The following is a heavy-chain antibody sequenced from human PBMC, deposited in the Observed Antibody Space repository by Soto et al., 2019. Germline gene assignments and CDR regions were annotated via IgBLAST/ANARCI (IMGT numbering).Heavy chain of an antibody. J-gene: IGHJ4*02. CDR3: AKAHCSGGSCYSDSSFDF. V-gene: IGHV6-1*01. CDR1: GDSVSSNSAA. D-gene: IGHD2-15*01. Sequence: QVQLQQSGPGLVKPSQTLSLTCAISGDSVSSNSAAWNWIRQAPSRGLEWLGRTYYRSKWYNDYAVSVKSRITINPATSKNQFSLQLNAVTPEDTAVYYCAKAHCSGGSCYSDSSFDFWGQGTLVTVSS. CDR2: TYYRSKWYN.